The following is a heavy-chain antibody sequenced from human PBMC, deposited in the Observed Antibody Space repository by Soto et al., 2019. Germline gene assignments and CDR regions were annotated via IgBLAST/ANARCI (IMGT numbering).Heavy chain of an antibody. CDR3: TRDDIGLGIDY. CDR1: GFTVSSNY. Sequence: GGSLRLSCAVSGFTVSSNYMSWVRQAPGKGLEWVSIIYANDNRYYADSVKGRFTISRDNAKNTLYLQMNSLRAEDTAVYYCTRDDIGLGIDYWGLGTLVTVSS. J-gene: IGHJ4*02. CDR2: IYANDNR. D-gene: IGHD1-26*01. V-gene: IGHV3-53*01.